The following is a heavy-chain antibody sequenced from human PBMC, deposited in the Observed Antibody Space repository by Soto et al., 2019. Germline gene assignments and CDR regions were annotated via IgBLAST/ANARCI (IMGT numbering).Heavy chain of an antibody. CDR1: GFTFSSYG. CDR2: ISYDGSNK. D-gene: IGHD6-19*01. V-gene: IGHV3-30*18. J-gene: IGHJ4*02. CDR3: AKEFITGYSSGWSLDY. Sequence: PGGSLRLSCAASGFTFSSYGVHWVRQAPGKGLEWVAVISYDGSNKYYADSVKGRFTISRDNSKNTLYLQMNSLRAEDTAVYYCAKEFITGYSSGWSLDYWGQGTLVTVSS.